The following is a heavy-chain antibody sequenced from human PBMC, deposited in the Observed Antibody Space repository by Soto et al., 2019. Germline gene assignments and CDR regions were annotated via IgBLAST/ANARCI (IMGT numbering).Heavy chain of an antibody. CDR2: INGPGDDT. D-gene: IGHD3-16*01. J-gene: IGHJ4*03. CDR1: GFTFHNYA. Sequence: DVQLLEAGGNLVQPGGSLRLSCAASGFTFHNYAMSWVRQAPGKGLEWVSAINGPGDDTYYADSVKGRFTISRDNSKNTLDLQTSTQRTLDTARYYSAKKAEYDHVWGKSPLDWGHGTLVTVSS. CDR3: AKKAEYDHVWGKSPLD. V-gene: IGHV3-23*01.